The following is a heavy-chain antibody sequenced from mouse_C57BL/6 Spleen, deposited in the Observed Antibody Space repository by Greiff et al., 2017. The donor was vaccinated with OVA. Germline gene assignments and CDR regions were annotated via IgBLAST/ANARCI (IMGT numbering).Heavy chain of an antibody. J-gene: IGHJ4*01. V-gene: IGHV1-82*01. Sequence: QVQLKESGPELVKPGASVKISCKASGYAFSSSWMNWVKQRPGKGLEWIGRIYPGDGDTNYNGKFKGKATLTADKSSSTAYMQLSSLTSEDSAVYFCARSGYGNYGGYYAMDYWGQGTSVTVSS. CDR2: IYPGDGDT. CDR3: ARSGYGNYGGYYAMDY. CDR1: GYAFSSSW. D-gene: IGHD2-1*01.